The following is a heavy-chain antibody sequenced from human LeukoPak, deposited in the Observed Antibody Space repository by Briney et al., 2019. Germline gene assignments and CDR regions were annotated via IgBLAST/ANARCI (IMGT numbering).Heavy chain of an antibody. CDR3: ARDEEGYDSSGP. CDR1: GYTFTSYG. CDR2: ISAYNGNT. D-gene: IGHD3-22*01. Sequence: ASVKVSCKASGYTFTSYGISWVRQAPGQGLEWMGRISAYNGNTNYAQKLQGRVTMTTDTSTSTAYMELRSLRSDDTAVYYCARDEEGYDSSGPWGQGTLVTVSS. V-gene: IGHV1-18*01. J-gene: IGHJ4*02.